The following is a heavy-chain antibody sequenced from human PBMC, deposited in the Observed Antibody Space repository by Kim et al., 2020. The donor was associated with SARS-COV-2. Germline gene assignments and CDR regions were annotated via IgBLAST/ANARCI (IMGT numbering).Heavy chain of an antibody. J-gene: IGHJ5*02. CDR3: ARGPLHQHGRWFDP. V-gene: IGHV4-31*02. D-gene: IGHD6-13*01. Sequence: NPSLKSRVTISVDTSKNQFSRKLSSVTAADTAVYYCARGPLHQHGRWFDPWGQGTLVTVSS.